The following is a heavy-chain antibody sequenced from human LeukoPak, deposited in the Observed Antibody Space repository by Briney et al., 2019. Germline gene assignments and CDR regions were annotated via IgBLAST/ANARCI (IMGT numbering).Heavy chain of an antibody. V-gene: IGHV1-2*02. CDR2: INPNSGVS. J-gene: IGHJ6*02. D-gene: IGHD3-16*01. Sequence: ASVKVSCKASGFTFTGYYMHWVRQAPGQGLEWMGWINPNSGVSNYALKFQGRVTMTRDTSITTAYMELSRLRSDDTALYYRARDLGGSSDYLLYYYGMDVWGQGTTVTVSS. CDR1: GFTFTGYY. CDR3: ARDLGGSSDYLLYYYGMDV.